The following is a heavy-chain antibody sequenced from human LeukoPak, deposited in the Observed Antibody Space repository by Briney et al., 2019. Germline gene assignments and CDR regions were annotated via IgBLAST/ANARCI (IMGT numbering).Heavy chain of an antibody. CDR3: ARLIAPPLEVGAFDI. J-gene: IGHJ3*02. Sequence: SETLSLTCTVSGGSISSGDYYWSWIRQPPGKGLEWIGYIYYSGSTNYNPSLKSRVTISVDTSKNQFSLKLSSVTAADTAVYYCARLIAPPLEVGAFDIWGQGTMVTVSS. V-gene: IGHV4-61*08. D-gene: IGHD6-6*01. CDR2: IYYSGST. CDR1: GGSISSGDYY.